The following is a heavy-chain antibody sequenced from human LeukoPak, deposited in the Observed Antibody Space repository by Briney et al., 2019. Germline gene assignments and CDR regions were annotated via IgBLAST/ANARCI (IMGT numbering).Heavy chain of an antibody. Sequence: PSETLSLTCTVSGYSISTGYYWDWIRQPPGKGLEWVSLIYSGGSTYYADSVKGRFTISRDNSKNTLYLQMNSLRAEDTAVYYCARGPSGYHSTGGQGTLVTVSS. D-gene: IGHD5-12*01. V-gene: IGHV3-66*01. CDR2: IYSGGST. J-gene: IGHJ4*02. CDR3: ARGPSGYHST. CDR1: GYSISTGYY.